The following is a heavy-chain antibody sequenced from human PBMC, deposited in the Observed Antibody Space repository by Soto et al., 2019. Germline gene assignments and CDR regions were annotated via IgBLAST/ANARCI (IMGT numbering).Heavy chain of an antibody. D-gene: IGHD2-2*01. V-gene: IGHV1-69*01. CDR2: IIPIFGTA. Sequence: QVQLVQSGAEVKKPGSSVNVSCKASGGTFSSYAISWVRQAPGQGLEWMGGIIPIFGTANYAQKFQGRVSITVDEFTGTAYMELSSLRSEDTAVYYCARRRADCSSSSCYLDFGMDVWGQGTTVTVSS. J-gene: IGHJ6*02. CDR3: ARRRADCSSSSCYLDFGMDV. CDR1: GGTFSSYA.